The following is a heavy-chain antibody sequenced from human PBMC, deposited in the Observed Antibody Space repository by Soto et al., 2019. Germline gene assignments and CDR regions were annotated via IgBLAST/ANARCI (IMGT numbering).Heavy chain of an antibody. J-gene: IGHJ4*02. V-gene: IGHV3-30*18. CDR2: ISYDGSNK. Sequence: LRLSCAASGFTFSSYGMHWVRQAPGKGLEWVAVISYDGSNKYYADSVKGRFTISRDNSKNTLYLQMNSLRAEDTAVYYCAKERVTYSYGPEYYFDYWGQGTLVTVS. CDR3: AKERVTYSYGPEYYFDY. CDR1: GFTFSSYG. D-gene: IGHD5-18*01.